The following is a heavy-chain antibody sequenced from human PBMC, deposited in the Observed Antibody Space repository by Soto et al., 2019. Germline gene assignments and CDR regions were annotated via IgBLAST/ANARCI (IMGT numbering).Heavy chain of an antibody. Sequence: GGSLRLSCAASGFSFSSYTLTWVRQTPGKGLEWVSTISLGGGSTYYADSVKGRFTISRDNVKDTLYLQMNSLRAEDTAVYYCAKGKQGPVGILDFWGQGTLVTVSS. D-gene: IGHD1-1*01. V-gene: IGHV3-23*01. CDR3: AKGKQGPVGILDF. CDR1: GFSFSSYT. J-gene: IGHJ4*02. CDR2: ISLGGGST.